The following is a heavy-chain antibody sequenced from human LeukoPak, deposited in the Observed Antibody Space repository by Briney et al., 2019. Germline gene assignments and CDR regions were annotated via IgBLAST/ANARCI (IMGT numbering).Heavy chain of an antibody. J-gene: IGHJ4*02. D-gene: IGHD3-10*01. Sequence: PSETLSLTCAVSGGSISSSNWWSWVRQPPGKGLEWIGEIYHSGSTNYNPSLKSRVTISVDKSKNQFSLKLCSVTAADTAVYYCARVGTFTMPYFDYWGQGTLVTVSS. V-gene: IGHV4-4*02. CDR1: GGSISSSNW. CDR3: ARVGTFTMPYFDY. CDR2: IYHSGST.